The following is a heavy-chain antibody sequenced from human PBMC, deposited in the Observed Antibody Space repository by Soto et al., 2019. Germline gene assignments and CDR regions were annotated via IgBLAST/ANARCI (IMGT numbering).Heavy chain of an antibody. Sequence: LRLSCAASGFIFENFGMSWVRQAPGKGLEWISSISGSGFKKYYADSVKGRFTISRDNSKNTLYLQMNSLRAEDTAVYYCAKDPAGVLRYFDWNYWGQGTLVTVS. CDR3: AKDPAGVLRYFDWNY. V-gene: IGHV3-23*01. D-gene: IGHD3-9*01. J-gene: IGHJ4*02. CDR2: ISGSGFKK. CDR1: GFIFENFG.